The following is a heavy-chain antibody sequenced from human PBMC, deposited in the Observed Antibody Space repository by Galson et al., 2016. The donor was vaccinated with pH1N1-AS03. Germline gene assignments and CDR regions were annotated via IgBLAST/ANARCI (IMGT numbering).Heavy chain of an antibody. Sequence: LSLTCAVYGGPFNIYYWSWIRQPPGKGLEWVGEINHSGGTNYNPSLKSRVTISLDTSKSQFSLKLSSVTAADTAVYYCAREWSAFDFWGQGTVVTVSS. CDR3: AREWSAFDF. J-gene: IGHJ3*01. CDR2: INHSGGT. CDR1: GGPFNIYY. V-gene: IGHV4-34*01. D-gene: IGHD3-3*01.